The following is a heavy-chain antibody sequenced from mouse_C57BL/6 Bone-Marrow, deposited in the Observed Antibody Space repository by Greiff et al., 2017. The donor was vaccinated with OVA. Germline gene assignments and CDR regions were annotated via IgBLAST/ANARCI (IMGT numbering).Heavy chain of an antibody. J-gene: IGHJ2*01. D-gene: IGHD1-1*02. CDR3: ARKGGKGGYYFDY. Sequence: LVESGAELARPGASVKLSCKASGYTFTSYGISWVKQRTGQGLEWIGEIYPRSGNTYYNEKFKGKATLTADKSSSTAYMELRSLTSEDSAVYFCARKGGKGGYYFDYWGQGTTLTVSS. CDR2: IYPRSGNT. V-gene: IGHV1-81*01. CDR1: GYTFTSYG.